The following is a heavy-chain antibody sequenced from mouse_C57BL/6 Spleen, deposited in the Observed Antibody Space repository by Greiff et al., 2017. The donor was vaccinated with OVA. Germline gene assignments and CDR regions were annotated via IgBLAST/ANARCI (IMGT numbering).Heavy chain of an antibody. J-gene: IGHJ4*01. CDR1: GYTFTSYW. CDR3: ARGAMDY. Sequence: QVQLQQPGAELVKPGASVKLSCKASGYTFTSYWMQWVKQRPGQGLEWIGEIDPSDSYTSYNQKFKGKATLTVDTSSSTAYMQLSSLTSEDSAVYYCARGAMDYWGQGTSVTVSS. V-gene: IGHV1-50*01. CDR2: IDPSDSYT.